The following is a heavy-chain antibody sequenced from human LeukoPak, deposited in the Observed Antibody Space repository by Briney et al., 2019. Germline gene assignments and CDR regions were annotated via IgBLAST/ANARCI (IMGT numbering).Heavy chain of an antibody. J-gene: IGHJ6*02. Sequence: SETLSLTCAVYGGSFSGYYWSWIRQPPGKGLEWIGEINHSGSTNYNPSLKSRVTISVDTSKNQFSLKLSSVTAADTAVYYCARGPEYCSSTSCQVYYYGMDVWGQGTTVTVSS. CDR2: INHSGST. D-gene: IGHD2-2*01. V-gene: IGHV4-34*01. CDR3: ARGPEYCSSTSCQVYYYGMDV. CDR1: GGSFSGYY.